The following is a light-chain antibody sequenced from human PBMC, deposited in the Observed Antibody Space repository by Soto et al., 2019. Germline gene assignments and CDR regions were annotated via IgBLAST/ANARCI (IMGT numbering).Light chain of an antibody. V-gene: IGKV1-27*01. CDR3: QIYNSAPRP. CDR2: SAS. CDR1: QGIREY. J-gene: IGKJ1*01. Sequence: DIQMTQSQSSLSASVGDRVTITCRASQGIREYLGWYQKKPGKPPKLLIYSASNLQSGVPSRFSGSGSGTDFTLTISSLQPEDVATYYCQIYNSAPRPFGQGTRVEI.